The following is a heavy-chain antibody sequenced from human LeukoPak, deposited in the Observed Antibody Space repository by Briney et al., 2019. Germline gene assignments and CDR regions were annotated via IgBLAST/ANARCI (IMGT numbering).Heavy chain of an antibody. CDR1: GFTFSSYS. J-gene: IGHJ4*02. CDR2: ISSSSSYI. D-gene: IGHD3-10*01. V-gene: IGHV3-21*01. CDR3: ARAWFGELSLSACDY. Sequence: GGSLRLSCAASGFTFSSYSMNWVRQAPGKGLEWVSSISSSSSYIYYADSVKGRFTISRDNAKNSLYLQMNSLRAEDTAVYYCARAWFGELSLSACDYWGQGTLVTVSS.